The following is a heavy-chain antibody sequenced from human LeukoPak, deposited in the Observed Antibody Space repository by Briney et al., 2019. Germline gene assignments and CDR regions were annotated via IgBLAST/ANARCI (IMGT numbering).Heavy chain of an antibody. CDR1: GFTSSSYV. CDR2: SSGSGSIT. V-gene: IGHV3-23*01. J-gene: IGHJ3*02. D-gene: IGHD3-22*01. CDR3: AKDLSSGYYDAFDI. Sequence: GGSLRLSCAASGFTSSSYVMSWVRQAPGKGLEWVSASSGSGSITYYADSVKGRFTISRDNSNNTLYLQMNSLRAEDTAVYYCAKDLSSGYYDAFDIWGQGTMVTVSS.